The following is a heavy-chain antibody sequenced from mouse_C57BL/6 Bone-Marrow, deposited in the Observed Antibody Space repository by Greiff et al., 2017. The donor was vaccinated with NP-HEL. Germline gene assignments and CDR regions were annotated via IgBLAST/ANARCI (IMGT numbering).Heavy chain of an antibody. D-gene: IGHD1-1*01. V-gene: IGHV1-64*01. Sequence: QVQLQQPGAELVKPGASVKLSCKASGYTFTSYWMHWVKQRPGQGLEWIGMIHPNSGSTDYNEKFKSKATLTVDKSSSTAYMQLSSLTSEDSAVYYCASSYYYGSSGWGQGTTLTVSS. CDR3: ASSYYYGSSG. CDR2: IHPNSGST. J-gene: IGHJ2*01. CDR1: GYTFTSYW.